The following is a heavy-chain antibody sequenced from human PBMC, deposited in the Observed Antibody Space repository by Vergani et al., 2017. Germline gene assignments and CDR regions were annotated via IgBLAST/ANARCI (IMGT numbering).Heavy chain of an antibody. Sequence: QVQLVESGGGVVQRGGSLRLSCATSGFTLSNYDMQWIRQGPGKGLEFVSFIQFDRMNQYYADAVKGRFTLSRDFSKNTLYLQMNSLRNDDTATYYCAKHFRGWGIDYWGQGTQVIVSS. CDR2: IQFDRMNQ. V-gene: IGHV3-30*02. CDR1: GFTLSNYD. D-gene: IGHD3-16*01. J-gene: IGHJ4*02. CDR3: AKHFRGWGIDY.